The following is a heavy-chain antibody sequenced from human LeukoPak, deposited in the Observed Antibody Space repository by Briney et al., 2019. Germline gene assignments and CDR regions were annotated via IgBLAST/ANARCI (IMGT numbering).Heavy chain of an antibody. Sequence: SETLSLTCTVSGGSISSGGYYWSWIRQHPGTGLEWIGYIYYSGSTYYNPSLKSRVTISVDTSKNQFSLKLISVTAADTAVYYCARVVRRGYGDFNDAFDIWGQGTMVIVS. CDR2: IYYSGST. D-gene: IGHD4-17*01. J-gene: IGHJ3*02. CDR1: GGSISSGGYY. V-gene: IGHV4-31*03. CDR3: ARVVRRGYGDFNDAFDI.